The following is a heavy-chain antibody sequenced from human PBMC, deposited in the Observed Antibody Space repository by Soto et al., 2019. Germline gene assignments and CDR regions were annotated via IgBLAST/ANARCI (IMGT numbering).Heavy chain of an antibody. V-gene: IGHV4-59*01. CDR1: GGSISSYY. CDR2: IYYSGST. D-gene: IGHD1-26*01. J-gene: IGHJ3*02. Sequence: SETLSLTCTVSGGSISSYYWSWIRQPPGKGLEWIGYIYYSGSTNYNPSLKSRVTISVDTSKNQFSLKLSSVTAADTAVYYCASTPRLGATSAFDIWGQGTMVTVSS. CDR3: ASTPRLGATSAFDI.